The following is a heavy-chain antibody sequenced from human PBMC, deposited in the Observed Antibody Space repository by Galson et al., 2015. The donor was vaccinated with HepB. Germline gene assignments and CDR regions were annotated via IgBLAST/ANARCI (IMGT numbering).Heavy chain of an antibody. Sequence: ETLSLTCAVYGGSFSAYYWTWIRQPPGKGLEWIGQISQGGTTTYNPSLKSRVIISVDASKSQFSLRIKSVTVADTAVFYCARGLSSGGGYFDLWGRGTPVTVSS. D-gene: IGHD3-16*01. J-gene: IGHJ2*01. CDR2: ISQGGTT. CDR1: GGSFSAYY. CDR3: ARGLSSGGGYFDL. V-gene: IGHV4-34*01.